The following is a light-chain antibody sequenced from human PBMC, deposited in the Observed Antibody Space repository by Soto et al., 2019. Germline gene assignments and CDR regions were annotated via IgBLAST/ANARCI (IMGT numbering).Light chain of an antibody. Sequence: QSVLTQPPSVSAAPGQKVTISCSGSSSNLGNNYVSWYQQLPGTAPKLLIYDNNKRPSGIPDRFSGFKFGTSATLDITGLQTVDEADYYCGTWDTSLSVVLFGGGTKLTVL. J-gene: IGLJ2*01. CDR2: DNN. CDR1: SSNLGNNY. CDR3: GTWDTSLSVVL. V-gene: IGLV1-51*01.